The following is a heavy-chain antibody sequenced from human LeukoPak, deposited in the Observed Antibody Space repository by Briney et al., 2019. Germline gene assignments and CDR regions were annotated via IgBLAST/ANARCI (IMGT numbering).Heavy chain of an antibody. J-gene: IGHJ4*02. Sequence: GGSLRLSCAASGFTFSSYWMSWVRQAPGKGLEWVANIKQDGSEKYYVDSVKGRFTISRDNAKNSLYLQMNSLRAEDTAVYNCARLAYYGSGSYYISAFDYWGQGTLVTVSS. CDR1: GFTFSSYW. CDR2: IKQDGSEK. CDR3: ARLAYYGSGSYYISAFDY. V-gene: IGHV3-7*01. D-gene: IGHD3-10*01.